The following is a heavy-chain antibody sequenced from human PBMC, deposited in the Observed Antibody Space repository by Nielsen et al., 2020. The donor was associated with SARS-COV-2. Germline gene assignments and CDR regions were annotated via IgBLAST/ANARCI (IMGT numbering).Heavy chain of an antibody. Sequence: GESLKISCAASRFTFSNAWMSWVRQAPGKGLEWVGRIKSKTDGGTTDYAAPVKGRFTISRDDSKNTLYLQMNSLKTEDTAVYYCTTRLRFVNKPRGKRPPEWSGYYYYYMDVWGKGTTVTVSS. CDR1: RFTFSNAW. CDR3: TTRLRFVNKPRGKRPPEWSGYYYYYMDV. V-gene: IGHV3-15*01. D-gene: IGHD5-12*01. J-gene: IGHJ6*03. CDR2: IKSKTDGGTT.